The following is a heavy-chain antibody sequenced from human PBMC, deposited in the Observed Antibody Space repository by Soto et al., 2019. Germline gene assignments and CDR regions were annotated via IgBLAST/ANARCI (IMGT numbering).Heavy chain of an antibody. CDR2: IKSWTDGGRV. CDR1: GFTFNSAW. J-gene: IGHJ4*02. V-gene: IGHV3-15*02. Sequence: EVQLVESGGALVKPGESLTLSCAASGFTFNSAWMTWVRQAPGKGLEWVGRIKSWTDGGRVDTSAPVRGRFTISRDDSKNTFYLKMNSLKSEDTAVYYCTTWGRETSCTSFSCDGEGAYWGQGTLVTVSS. CDR3: TTWGRETSCTSFSCDGEGAY. D-gene: IGHD2-8*01.